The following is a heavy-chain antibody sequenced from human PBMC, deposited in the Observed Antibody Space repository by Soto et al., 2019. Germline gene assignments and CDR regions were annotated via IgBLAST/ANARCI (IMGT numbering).Heavy chain of an antibody. J-gene: IGHJ4*02. V-gene: IGHV4-30-4*01. Sequence: VQLQESGPGLVKPSQTLSLTCTVSGDSIRTGDYYWNWIRQSPGKGLEWIGCVYASGSTYYNLSRRGRVTMSIDTCKNQFSLERNSVTAADTAVFYCARGGERNSGFFDYWGRGTLVTVSS. CDR3: ARGGERNSGFFDY. CDR1: GDSIRTGDYY. CDR2: VYASGST. D-gene: IGHD3-22*01.